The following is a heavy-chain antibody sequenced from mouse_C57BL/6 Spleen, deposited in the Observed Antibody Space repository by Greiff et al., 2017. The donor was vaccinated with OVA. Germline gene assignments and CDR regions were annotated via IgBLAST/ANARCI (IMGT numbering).Heavy chain of an antibody. V-gene: IGHV1-82*01. D-gene: IGHD2-3*01. J-gene: IGHJ4*01. CDR2: IYPGDGDT. CDR1: GYAFSSSW. CDR3: VSLDDGYYDAMDY. Sequence: QVQLQQSGPELVKPGASVKISCKASGYAFSSSWMNWVKQRPGKGLEWIGRIYPGDGDTNYNGKFKGKATLTADKSSSTAYMQLSSLTSEDSAVYFCVSLDDGYYDAMDYWGQGTSVTVSS.